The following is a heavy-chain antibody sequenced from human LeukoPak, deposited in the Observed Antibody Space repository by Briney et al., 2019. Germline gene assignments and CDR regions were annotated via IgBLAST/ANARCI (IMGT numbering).Heavy chain of an antibody. V-gene: IGHV4-61*02. CDR2: IYTSGST. Sequence: SETLSLTCTVSGGSISSGSYYWSWIRQPAGKGLEWIGRIYTSGSTNYNPSLKSRVTTSVDTPKNQFSLKLSSVTAADTAVYYCARVPTVTFFDYWGQGTLVTVSS. D-gene: IGHD4-17*01. CDR3: ARVPTVTFFDY. J-gene: IGHJ4*02. CDR1: GGSISSGSYY.